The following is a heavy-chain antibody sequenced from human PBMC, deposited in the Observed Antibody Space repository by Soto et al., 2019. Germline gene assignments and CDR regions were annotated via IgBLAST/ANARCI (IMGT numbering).Heavy chain of an antibody. CDR1: GFIVSSNY. Sequence: PGGSLRLSCAASGFIVSSNYMSWVRQAPGKGLEWVSVIYSGGSTFYADSVKGRFIISRDDSKNTLFLQMNSLRAEDTAVYYCATANLLLPWLFDYWGQGTLVTVSS. J-gene: IGHJ4*02. D-gene: IGHD1-26*01. V-gene: IGHV3-66*01. CDR2: IYSGGST. CDR3: ATANLLLPWLFDY.